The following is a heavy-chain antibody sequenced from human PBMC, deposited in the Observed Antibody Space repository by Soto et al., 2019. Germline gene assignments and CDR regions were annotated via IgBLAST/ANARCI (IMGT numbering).Heavy chain of an antibody. V-gene: IGHV1-69*13. CDR3: ARSGYTGFDSWFDP. CDR2: IIPIFGTA. J-gene: IGHJ5*02. CDR1: GGTFSSYA. Sequence: ASVKVSCKASGGTFSSYAISWVRQAPGQGLEWMGGIIPIFGTANYAQKFQGRVTITADESTSTAYMELSSLRSEDTAVYYCARSGYTGFDSWFDPWGQGTLVTVSS. D-gene: IGHD5-12*01.